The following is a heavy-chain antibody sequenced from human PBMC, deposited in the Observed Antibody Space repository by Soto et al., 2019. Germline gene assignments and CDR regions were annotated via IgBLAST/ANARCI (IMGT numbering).Heavy chain of an antibody. V-gene: IGHV3-30-3*01. D-gene: IGHD3-22*01. CDR2: MSPNGDNQ. CDR3: ASGAAFYYDTIRY. Sequence: QVELVESGGGVVQSGGSLRLSCAAPGFSFSIHALHWIRQAPGEGLGRVAVMSPNGDNQYYADSVKGRFTISRDTSKSKLSMQMTSLRPEDTAVYYCASGAAFYYDTIRYWGQGTLVTVSS. CDR1: GFSFSIHA. J-gene: IGHJ4*02.